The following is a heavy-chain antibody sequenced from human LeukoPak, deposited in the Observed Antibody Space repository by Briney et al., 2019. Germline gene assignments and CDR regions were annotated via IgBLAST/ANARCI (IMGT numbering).Heavy chain of an antibody. CDR1: GFRFTSYW. Sequence: PGGSLRLSCAASGFRFTSYWMTWVRQAPGKGLEWVGNIGQDGSVKNYANSVKGRFTISRDNAKNSVFLQMNSLRAEDTAFYYCGNQCSGGICPENWGGGTLVTVSS. CDR3: GNQCSGGICPEN. V-gene: IGHV3-7*01. CDR2: IGQDGSVK. J-gene: IGHJ4*02. D-gene: IGHD2-15*01.